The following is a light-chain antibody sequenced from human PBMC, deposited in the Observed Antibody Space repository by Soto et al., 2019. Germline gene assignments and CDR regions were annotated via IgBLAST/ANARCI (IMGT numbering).Light chain of an antibody. CDR3: QQYRDWPLT. J-gene: IGKJ4*01. V-gene: IGKV3-15*01. Sequence: TQSPSSLSASVGDRVTLSCRASHSAASAVAWYQQKPGQAPRLLIYDASTRATGIPARFSGSGSATEFTLTISSLQSEDFAVYSCQQYRDWPLTFGGGTKVDI. CDR1: HSAASA. CDR2: DAS.